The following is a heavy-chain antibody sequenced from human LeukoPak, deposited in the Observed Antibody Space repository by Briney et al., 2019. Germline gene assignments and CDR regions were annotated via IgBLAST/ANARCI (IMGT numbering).Heavy chain of an antibody. CDR1: GFNFGGYA. D-gene: IGHD1-7*01. CDR3: ARGNVNYYAPDY. V-gene: IGHV3-49*04. Sequence: GGSLRLSCTASGFNFGGYAINWVRQAPGQGLEWVGFIRSKALYGTREYAASVEGRFTISRDDSKGIAYLQMNTLKIEDTAVYYCARGNVNYYAPDYWGQGALVTVSS. CDR2: IRSKALYGTR. J-gene: IGHJ4*02.